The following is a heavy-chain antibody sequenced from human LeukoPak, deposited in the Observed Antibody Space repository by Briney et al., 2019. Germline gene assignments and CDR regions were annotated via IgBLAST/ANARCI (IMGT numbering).Heavy chain of an antibody. V-gene: IGHV3-9*01. CDR1: GFTFDDYA. CDR2: ISWNSGTR. D-gene: IGHD3-22*01. J-gene: IGHJ3*02. Sequence: GRSLRLSCAASGFTFDDYAMHWVRQTPGQGLEWVAGISWNSGTRGYVDSVKGRFTISRDNAKNSLYLEMKSLRTEDTAVYYCARSYYDSSGYYSAFDIWGQGTMVTVSS. CDR3: ARSYYDSSGYYSAFDI.